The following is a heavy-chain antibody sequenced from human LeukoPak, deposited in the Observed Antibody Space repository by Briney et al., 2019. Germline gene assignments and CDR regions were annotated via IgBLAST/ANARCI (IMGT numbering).Heavy chain of an antibody. J-gene: IGHJ4*02. CDR3: TKDHGSGSYYFDY. CDR2: IKSKTDGGTV. D-gene: IGHD3-10*01. Sequence: GGSLTLSCAASGFTFSNVWMSCVRKAPGKGLEWVGRIKSKTDGGTVDYAEPVKGRFTISRDDLKNTLYLEMNSLKAEDTAVYYCTKDHGSGSYYFDYWGQGTLVTVSS. CDR1: GFTFSNVW. V-gene: IGHV3-15*01.